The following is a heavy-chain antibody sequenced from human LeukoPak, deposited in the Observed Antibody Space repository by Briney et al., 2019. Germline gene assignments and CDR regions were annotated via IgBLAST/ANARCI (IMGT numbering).Heavy chain of an antibody. J-gene: IGHJ4*02. CDR2: ISYDGSNK. CDR1: GFTFSSYG. Sequence: PGGSLRLSCAASGFTFSSYGMHWVRQAPGKGLEWVAVISYDGSNKYYADSVKGRLTISRDNSKNTLYLQMNSLRAEDTAVYYCAKGGSSGIYWGQGTLVTVSS. CDR3: AKGGSSGIY. V-gene: IGHV3-30*18. D-gene: IGHD6-19*01.